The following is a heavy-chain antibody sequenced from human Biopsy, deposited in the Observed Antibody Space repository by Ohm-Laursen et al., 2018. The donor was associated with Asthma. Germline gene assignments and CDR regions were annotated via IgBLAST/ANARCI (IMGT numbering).Heavy chain of an antibody. D-gene: IGHD2-21*01. J-gene: IGHJ4*02. V-gene: IGHV1-2*06. Sequence: GASVKVSCKASGYTFTGYYMHWVRQAPGQGLEWMGRINPNSGSTNYAQKFQGRVTMTRDTSISTAYMELSRLRSDDTAVYYCARSFVLGIPDYWGQGTLVTVSS. CDR2: INPNSGST. CDR3: ARSFVLGIPDY. CDR1: GYTFTGYY.